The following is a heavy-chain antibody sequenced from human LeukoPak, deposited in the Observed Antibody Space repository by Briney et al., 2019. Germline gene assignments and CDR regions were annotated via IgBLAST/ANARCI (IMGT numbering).Heavy chain of an antibody. CDR2: ISSSSSYI. CDR3: ARDYGDYYFDY. D-gene: IGHD4-17*01. CDR1: GFTFSSYS. J-gene: IGHJ4*02. Sequence: GGSLRLSCAASGFTFSSYSMNWVRQAPGKGLEWVSSISSSSSYIYYADSVKGRFTISRDNSKNTLYLQMNSLRAEDTAVYYCARDYGDYYFDYWGQGTLVTVSS. V-gene: IGHV3-21*04.